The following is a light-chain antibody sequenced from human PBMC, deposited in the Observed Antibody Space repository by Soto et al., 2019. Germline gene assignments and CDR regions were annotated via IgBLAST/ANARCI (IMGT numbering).Light chain of an antibody. CDR1: SGHSTYI. V-gene: IGLV4-60*02. CDR3: ETWDTNVGV. CDR2: LEGSGSY. Sequence: QSVLTQSSSASASLGSSVKLTCTLSSGHSTYIIAWHQQQPGKAPRYLMKLEGSGSYNKGSGIPDRFSGSSSGADRYLTISNHQFEDEADYYCETWDTNVGVFGGGTKLTVL. J-gene: IGLJ2*01.